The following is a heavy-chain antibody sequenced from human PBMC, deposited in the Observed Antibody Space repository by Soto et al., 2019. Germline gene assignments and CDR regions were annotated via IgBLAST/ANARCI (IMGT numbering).Heavy chain of an antibody. J-gene: IGHJ6*02. CDR3: AKAHYYGSGSYPYYYYYGMDV. V-gene: IGHV3-30*18. Sequence: GGSLRLSCAASGLTFRSYGMHLVRQAPGKGLEWVAVISYDGSNKYYADSVKGRFTISRDNSKNTLYLQMNSLRAEDTAVYYCAKAHYYGSGSYPYYYYYGMDVWGQGTTVTSP. CDR1: GLTFRSYG. D-gene: IGHD3-10*01. CDR2: ISYDGSNK.